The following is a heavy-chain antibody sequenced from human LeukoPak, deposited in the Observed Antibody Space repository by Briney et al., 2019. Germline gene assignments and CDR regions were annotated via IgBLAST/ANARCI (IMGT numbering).Heavy chain of an antibody. D-gene: IGHD3-22*01. Sequence: RASVKVSCKASGYTFTGYYMHWVRQAPGQGLEWMGRINPNSGGTNYAQKFQGRVTMTRDTSISTAYMELSRLRSDDTAVYYCARDLGYYDSSGYTQGDYWGQGTLVTVSS. CDR3: ARDLGYYDSSGYTQGDY. J-gene: IGHJ4*02. CDR1: GYTFTGYY. V-gene: IGHV1-2*06. CDR2: INPNSGGT.